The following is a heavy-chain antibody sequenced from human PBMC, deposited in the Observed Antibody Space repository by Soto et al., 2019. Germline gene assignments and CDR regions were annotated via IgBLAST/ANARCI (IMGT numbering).Heavy chain of an antibody. J-gene: IGHJ4*02. CDR1: GGSISSGGYY. V-gene: IGHV4-31*03. Sequence: QVQLQESGPGLVKPSQTLSLTCTVSGGSISSGGYYWSWLRQHPGKGLEWIGYIFDSGTTYYNPSLKXRXTXSXXPSKSQFSLRLTPVTATDTAVYYCASQASGWYPDYWGQGTLVTVSS. CDR3: ASQASGWYPDY. D-gene: IGHD6-19*01. CDR2: IFDSGTT.